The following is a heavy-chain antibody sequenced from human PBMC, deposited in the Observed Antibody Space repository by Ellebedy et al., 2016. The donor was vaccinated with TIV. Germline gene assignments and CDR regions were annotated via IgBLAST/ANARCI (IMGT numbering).Heavy chain of an antibody. CDR1: GFNFDDYA. D-gene: IGHD3-22*01. V-gene: IGHV3-9*01. CDR3: VKDKSVSGFSFWVFDL. CDR2: ISWNSGSV. Sequence: SLKISXAASGFNFDDYAMHWVRQAPGKDLEWVSGISWNSGSVNYADSVEGRFTISRDNVNDSLHLQMNSLRPEDTAFYYCVKDKSVSGFSFWVFDLWGRGTLVTVSS. J-gene: IGHJ2*01.